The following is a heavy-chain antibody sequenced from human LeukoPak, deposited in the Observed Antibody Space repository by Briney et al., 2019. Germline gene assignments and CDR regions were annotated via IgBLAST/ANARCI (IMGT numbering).Heavy chain of an antibody. Sequence: PGGSLRLSCTASGFSFSDFCMTWIRQAPGKGLEWVSYISDSGTTIIYADSVKGRFTISRDNAKNSLYLQMNSLRADDTAVYYCATWAFGSRRNEDYWGQGTLVTVSS. CDR2: ISDSGTTI. CDR3: ATWAFGSRRNEDY. V-gene: IGHV3-11*01. J-gene: IGHJ4*02. CDR1: GFSFSDFC. D-gene: IGHD3-10*01.